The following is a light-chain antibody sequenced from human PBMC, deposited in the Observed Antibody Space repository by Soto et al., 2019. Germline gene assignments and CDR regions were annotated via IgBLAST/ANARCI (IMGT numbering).Light chain of an antibody. Sequence: QSALTQPPSASGSPGQSVTISCTGTSSDVGAYNFVSWYQQHPGKAPKLMIYDVNKRPSGVPDRFSGSKSGNTASLIISGLQADDEADYYCCSYAGRYSWVFGGGTKLTVL. J-gene: IGLJ3*02. V-gene: IGLV2-8*01. CDR2: DVN. CDR3: CSYAGRYSWV. CDR1: SSDVGAYNF.